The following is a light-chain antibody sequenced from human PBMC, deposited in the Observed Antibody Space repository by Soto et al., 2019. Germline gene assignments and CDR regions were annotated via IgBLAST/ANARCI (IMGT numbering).Light chain of an antibody. CDR3: LQLNRYPLT. CDR1: QPISNY. Sequence: DIQLTQSPSFLSASVGDRVTITCRASQPISNYLARYQQRPGEAPKLLIYSASTLQSGVPSRFSGSGGGSWTEFSLTISALQPEDFATYYCLQLNRYPLTFGGGTKVDI. V-gene: IGKV1-9*01. J-gene: IGKJ4*01. CDR2: SAS.